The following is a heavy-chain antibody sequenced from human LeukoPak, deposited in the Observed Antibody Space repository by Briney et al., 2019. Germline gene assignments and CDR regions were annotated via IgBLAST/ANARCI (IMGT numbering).Heavy chain of an antibody. Sequence: TSETLSLTCTVSGGSISSYYWSWIRQPPGKGLEWIGYIYYSGSTNYNPSLKSRVTISLDTSKNQFSLKLTSVTAADTAVYYCARYIAVAGTVDYWGQGTLVTVSS. CDR1: GGSISSYY. V-gene: IGHV4-59*01. D-gene: IGHD6-19*01. CDR2: IYYSGST. CDR3: ARYIAVAGTVDY. J-gene: IGHJ4*02.